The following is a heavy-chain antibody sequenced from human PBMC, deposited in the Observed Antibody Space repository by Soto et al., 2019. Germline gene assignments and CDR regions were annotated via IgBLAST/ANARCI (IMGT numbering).Heavy chain of an antibody. J-gene: IGHJ5*02. CDR1: GDTISTGGYT. CDR3: ARGRDEYKGGRT. Sequence: PSETLSLTCGVSGDTISTGGYTWAWIRQPPGKGLEWIGDTHHSGNPYYNPSLKTRVTISQDTSKNQFSLQLISVTAADTAVYYCARGRDEYKGGRTWGQGILVTVS. D-gene: IGHD1-1*01. V-gene: IGHV4-30-2*01. CDR2: THHSGNP.